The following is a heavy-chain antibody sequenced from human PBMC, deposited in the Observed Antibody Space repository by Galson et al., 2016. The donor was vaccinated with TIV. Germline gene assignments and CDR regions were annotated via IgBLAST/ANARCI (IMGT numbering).Heavy chain of an antibody. CDR2: IVPLSGT. D-gene: IGHD3-16*01. CDR3: ARGGHYALDV. Sequence: SVKVSCKASGGVFNNYAIIWVRQAPGQGLEWMGGIVPLSGTNYAKKFQGRVTVTADEATKTTYMDLSGLRSDDTAVYYCARGGHYALDVWARGPRSPSP. V-gene: IGHV1-69*13. CDR1: GGVFNNYA. J-gene: IGHJ6*02.